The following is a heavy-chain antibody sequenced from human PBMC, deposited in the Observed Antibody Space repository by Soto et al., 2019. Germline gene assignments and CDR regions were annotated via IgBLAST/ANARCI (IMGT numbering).Heavy chain of an antibody. CDR3: ARDREYSRLEGGFDP. CDR1: GGSISSYY. CDR2: IYYSGST. D-gene: IGHD6-6*01. J-gene: IGHJ5*02. V-gene: IGHV4-59*01. Sequence: KPSETLSLTCTVSGGSISSYYWSWIRQPPGKGLEWIGYIYYSGSTNYNPSLKSRVTISVDTSKNQFSLKLSSVTAADTAVYYCARDREYSRLEGGFDPWGQGTLVTVSS.